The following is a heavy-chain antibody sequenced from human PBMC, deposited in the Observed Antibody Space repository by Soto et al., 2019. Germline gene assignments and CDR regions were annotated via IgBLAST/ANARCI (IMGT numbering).Heavy chain of an antibody. CDR3: ARRDYYGSGGPLYGMDV. CDR1: GYSFTSYW. V-gene: IGHV5-51*01. D-gene: IGHD3-10*01. CDR2: IYPGDSDT. J-gene: IGHJ6*02. Sequence: GESLKISCKGSGYSFTSYWIGWVRQMPGKGLEWMGIIYPGDSDTRYSPSFQGQVTISADKSISTAYLQWSSLKASDTAMYYCARRDYYGSGGPLYGMDVWGQGTTVTVSS.